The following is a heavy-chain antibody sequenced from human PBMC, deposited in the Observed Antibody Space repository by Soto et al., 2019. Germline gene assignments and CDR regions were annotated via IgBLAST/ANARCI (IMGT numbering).Heavy chain of an antibody. V-gene: IGHV1-18*01. CDR2: ISPYSGNT. CDR3: AMVDNYVTPTPQDV. J-gene: IGHJ6*02. Sequence: QVQLVQSGDEVRKPGSSVKVSCKASGYIFVNYGIAWVRQAPGQGLEWMGWISPYSGNTYYASKVQGRLTMTTDTSTSTAYMDLGSLTSDDTAVYYCAMVDNYVTPTPQDVWGHGTRVTVSS. D-gene: IGHD3-16*01. CDR1: GYIFVNYG.